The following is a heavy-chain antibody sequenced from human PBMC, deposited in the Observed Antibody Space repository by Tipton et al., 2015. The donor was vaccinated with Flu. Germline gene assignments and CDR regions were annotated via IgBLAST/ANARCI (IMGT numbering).Heavy chain of an antibody. V-gene: IGHV4-59*01. Sequence: GLVKPSETLSVTCSVSGASMKDYYWIWIRQPPGKGLECIGNIYYTGSTDYSPSLKSRVTISIDTAKNQFSLRLSSVTAADTAVYYCARAPGRPCSANACPNWFDPCGQGTLVTVSS. CDR3: ARAPGRPCSANACPNWFDP. D-gene: IGHD2-15*01. CDR2: IYYTGST. J-gene: IGHJ5*02. CDR1: GASMKDYY.